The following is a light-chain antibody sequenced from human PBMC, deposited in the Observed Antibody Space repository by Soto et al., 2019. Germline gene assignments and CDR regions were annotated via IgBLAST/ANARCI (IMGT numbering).Light chain of an antibody. CDR1: QSVSNN. Sequence: QSPGTLSQSPGESSTISCRASQSVSNNYLAWYQQKPGQAPRLLIYGTSTRVTGIPARFSGSGSGTEFTLTISSLQSEDFAVYYCQQYYNWPLTFGGGTKVDIK. CDR2: GTS. V-gene: IGKV3-15*01. CDR3: QQYYNWPLT. J-gene: IGKJ4*01.